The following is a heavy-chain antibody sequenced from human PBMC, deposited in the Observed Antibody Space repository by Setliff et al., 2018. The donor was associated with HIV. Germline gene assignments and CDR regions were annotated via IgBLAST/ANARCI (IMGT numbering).Heavy chain of an antibody. CDR2: IYSGCGST. D-gene: IGHD2-8*01. CDR1: GHTFINYY. Sequence: ASVKVSCKAPGHTFINYYIHWVRQAPGQGLEWMGIIYSGCGSTNYAQKFQGRITMTSDTSTSTVYMELSSLRSEDSAVYYCARSIYEWGAFDIWGQGTMVTVSS. V-gene: IGHV1-46*01. J-gene: IGHJ3*02. CDR3: ARSIYEWGAFDI.